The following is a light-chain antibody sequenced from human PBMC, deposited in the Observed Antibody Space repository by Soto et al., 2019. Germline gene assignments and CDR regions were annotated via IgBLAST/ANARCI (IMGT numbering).Light chain of an antibody. CDR1: NIGSTS. J-gene: IGLJ1*01. CDR2: DDS. CDR3: QVWDSSSDPSYV. V-gene: IGLV3-21*02. Sequence: SYELTQPPSVSVAPGQTARITCGGNNIGSTSVHWYQQKPGQAPVLVVYDDSDRPSGIPERFSGSNSGNTATLTISRVEAGDEADYYCQVWDSSSDPSYVFGTGTKLTVL.